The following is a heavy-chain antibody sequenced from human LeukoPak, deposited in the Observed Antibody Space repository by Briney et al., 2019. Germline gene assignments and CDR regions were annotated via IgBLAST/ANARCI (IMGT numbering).Heavy chain of an antibody. V-gene: IGHV4-39*07. CDR3: ARDPLSAGVFDY. D-gene: IGHD3-10*01. Sequence: SETLSLTCTVPGRSLSSSSYYWGWIRQPPGKGLEWIGSIYYSGSTYYNPSLKSRLTISVDTSKNQFSLKLSSVTAADTAVYYCARDPLSAGVFDYWGQGTLVTVSS. CDR2: IYYSGST. CDR1: GRSLSSSSYY. J-gene: IGHJ4*02.